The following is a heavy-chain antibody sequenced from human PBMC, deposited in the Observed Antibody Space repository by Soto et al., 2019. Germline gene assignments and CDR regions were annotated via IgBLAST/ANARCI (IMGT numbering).Heavy chain of an antibody. V-gene: IGHV3-23*01. CDR2: ISGSGDNT. J-gene: IGHJ4*02. Sequence: GGSLRLSCAASGFTFSSYAMSWVRQAPGKGLEWVSTISGSGDNTNYADSVKGRFTISRDNSKNTLYLQMNSLRAEDTAVYYCAKDLWGPTPEYYFDYWGQGTLVTVSS. CDR1: GFTFSSYA. D-gene: IGHD2-21*01. CDR3: AKDLWGPTPEYYFDY.